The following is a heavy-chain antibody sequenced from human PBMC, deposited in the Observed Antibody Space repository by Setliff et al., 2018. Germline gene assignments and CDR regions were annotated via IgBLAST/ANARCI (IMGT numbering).Heavy chain of an antibody. CDR1: GFTFSSYG. CDR3: AKEAANYYYYMDV. CDR2: IWYDGSNK. D-gene: IGHD2-15*01. V-gene: IGHV3-33*06. J-gene: IGHJ6*03. Sequence: GGSLRLSCAASGFTFSSYGMHWVRQAPGKGLEWVAVIWYDGSNKYYADSVKGRFTISRDNSKNTLYLQMNSLTAEDTAVYYCAKEAANYYYYMDVWGKGTTVTVSS.